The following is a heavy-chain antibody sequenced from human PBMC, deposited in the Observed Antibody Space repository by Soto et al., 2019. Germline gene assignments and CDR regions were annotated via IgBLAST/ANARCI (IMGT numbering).Heavy chain of an antibody. CDR2: TYYRSKWYN. J-gene: IGHJ3*02. Sequence: SQTFSLTCAISGDSVSSNSAAWNWIRQSPSRGLEWLGRTYYRSKWYNDYAVSVKSRITINPDTSKSQFSLQLNSVTPEDTAVYYCAREVPKDFWSGYYLRGAFDIWGQGTMVTVSS. CDR1: GDSVSSNSAA. D-gene: IGHD3-3*01. CDR3: AREVPKDFWSGYYLRGAFDI. V-gene: IGHV6-1*01.